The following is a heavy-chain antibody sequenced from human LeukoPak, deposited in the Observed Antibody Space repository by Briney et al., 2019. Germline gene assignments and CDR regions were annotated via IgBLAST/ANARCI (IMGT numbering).Heavy chain of an antibody. CDR1: GGSFSGYY. V-gene: IGHV4-34*01. CDR2: INHSGST. Sequence: PSETQSLTCAVYGGSFSGYYWSWIRQPPGKGLEWIGEINHSGSTNYNPSLKSRVTISVDTSKNQFSLKLSSVTAADTAVYYCARGAATLYYYYYYMDVWGKGTTVTVFS. J-gene: IGHJ6*03. CDR3: ARGAATLYYYYYYMDV.